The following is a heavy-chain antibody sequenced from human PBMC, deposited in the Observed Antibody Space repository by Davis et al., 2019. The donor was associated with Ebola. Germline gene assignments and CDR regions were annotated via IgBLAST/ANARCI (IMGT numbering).Heavy chain of an antibody. Sequence: LSLTCAASGFIFSSYVMNWVRQAPGKGLEWVSTLGTSADAYYADSVKGRFTISRDNSKNTLYLQMNGLRVEDTAIYYCAKDTSNIWFDIWGQGTMVTVSS. CDR3: AKDTSNIWFDI. CDR1: GFIFSSYV. V-gene: IGHV3-23*01. D-gene: IGHD1-26*01. CDR2: LGTSADA. J-gene: IGHJ3*02.